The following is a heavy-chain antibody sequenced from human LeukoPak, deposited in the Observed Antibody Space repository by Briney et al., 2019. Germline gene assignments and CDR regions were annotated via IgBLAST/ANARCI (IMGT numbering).Heavy chain of an antibody. Sequence: AGGSLRLSCAASGFTFSSYSMNWVRQAPGKGLEWVSSISSSSSYIYYADSVKGRFTISRDNAKNTLYLQMNSLRAEDTAVYYCAKLTYGSGTYGAFDYWGQGTLVTVST. CDR2: ISSSSSYI. CDR1: GFTFSSYS. V-gene: IGHV3-21*04. D-gene: IGHD3-10*01. J-gene: IGHJ4*02. CDR3: AKLTYGSGTYGAFDY.